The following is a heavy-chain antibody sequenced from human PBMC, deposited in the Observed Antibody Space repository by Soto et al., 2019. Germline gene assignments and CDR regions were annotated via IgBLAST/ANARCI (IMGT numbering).Heavy chain of an antibody. Sequence: GAISGDSVSSNSAAWNWIRQSPSRGLEWLGRTYYRSKWYNDYAVSVKSRITINPDTTKNQFSLQLNSVTPEDTAVYYCARDGWFGELFHFDYWGQGTLVTVSS. CDR2: TYYRSKWYN. D-gene: IGHD3-10*01. V-gene: IGHV6-1*01. CDR1: GDSVSSNSAA. CDR3: ARDGWFGELFHFDY. J-gene: IGHJ4*02.